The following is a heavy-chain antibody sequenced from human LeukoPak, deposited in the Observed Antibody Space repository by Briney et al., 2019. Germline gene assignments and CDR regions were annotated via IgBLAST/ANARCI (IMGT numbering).Heavy chain of an antibody. Sequence: GGSLRLSCAASGFTFSTYWLHWVRQAPGKGLVWVSRINSDGSSTNYADSVKGRFTISRDNAKNTLYLQMNSLRVDDTAVYYCARAFSFCSSTSCTHDSWGQGTLVTVSS. CDR2: INSDGSST. J-gene: IGHJ5*01. V-gene: IGHV3-74*01. CDR1: GFTFSTYW. CDR3: ARAFSFCSSTSCTHDS. D-gene: IGHD2-2*01.